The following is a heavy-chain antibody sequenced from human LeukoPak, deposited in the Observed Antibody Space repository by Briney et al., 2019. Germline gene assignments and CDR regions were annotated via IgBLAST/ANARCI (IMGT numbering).Heavy chain of an antibody. J-gene: IGHJ4*02. CDR3: ARVSTPVATIDY. CDR1: GGTFSSYA. D-gene: IGHD5-12*01. Sequence: SVKVSCKASGGTFSSYAISWVRQAPGQGLGWMGRIIPILGIANYAQKFQGRVTITADKSTSTAYMELSSLRSEDTAVYYCARVSTPVATIDYWGQGTLVTVSS. CDR2: IIPILGIA. V-gene: IGHV1-69*04.